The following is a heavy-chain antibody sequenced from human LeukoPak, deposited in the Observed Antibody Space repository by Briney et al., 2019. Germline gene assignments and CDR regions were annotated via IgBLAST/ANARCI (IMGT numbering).Heavy chain of an antibody. CDR1: EFTFSSYW. J-gene: IGHJ6*02. Sequence: GGSLRLSCAVSEFTFSSYWMSWVRQAPGKGLEWVANIKQDGSEKYYVDSVKGRFTISRDNAKNSLYLQMNSLRAEDTAVFYCARDTAGMDVWGQGTTVTVSS. CDR2: IKQDGSEK. CDR3: ARDTAGMDV. V-gene: IGHV3-7*01. D-gene: IGHD5-18*01.